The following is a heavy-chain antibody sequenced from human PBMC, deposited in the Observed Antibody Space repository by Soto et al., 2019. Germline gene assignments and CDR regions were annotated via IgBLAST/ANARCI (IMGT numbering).Heavy chain of an antibody. CDR2: IYSGGST. D-gene: IGHD6-19*01. CDR1: GFTVSSNY. J-gene: IGHJ4*02. Sequence: GGSLRLSCAASGFTVSSNYMSWVRQAPGKGLEWVSVIYSGGSTYYADSVKGRFTVSRDNSKNTLYLQMNSLRAEDTAVYYCASFLRSSGWYVFDYWGQGTLVTVSS. CDR3: ASFLRSSGWYVFDY. V-gene: IGHV3-53*01.